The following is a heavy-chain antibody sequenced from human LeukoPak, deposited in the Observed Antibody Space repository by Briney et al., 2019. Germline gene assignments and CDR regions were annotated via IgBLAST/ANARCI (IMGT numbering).Heavy chain of an antibody. CDR2: IRSKAYGGTT. CDR3: TRVGSRPYYGSG. J-gene: IGHJ4*02. V-gene: IGHV3-49*03. CDR1: GFTFGDYA. D-gene: IGHD3-10*01. Sequence: GGSLRLCCTASGFTFGDYAMSWFRHAPGKGLEWVGFIRSKAYGGTTEYAASVKGRFTISRDDSKSIAYLQMNSLKTEDTAVYYYTRVGSRPYYGSGGGQGTLVTVSS.